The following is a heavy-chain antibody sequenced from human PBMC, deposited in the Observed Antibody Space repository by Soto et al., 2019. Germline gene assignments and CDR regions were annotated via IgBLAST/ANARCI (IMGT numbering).Heavy chain of an antibody. CDR1: GYTFTKYA. J-gene: IGHJ5*01. V-gene: IGHV1-18*04. Sequence: QVQLVQSGSEVAKPGASVRVSCTTSGYTFTKYAISWVRQAPGQGLEWMAWISTYNGDTKFAQRFQGRVTMTRDTSTSTAYMDLRSLKFDDTAVYYCARDPSNTSGNRVWFDSWGQGTLVTVSS. D-gene: IGHD6-19*01. CDR2: ISTYNGDT. CDR3: ARDPSNTSGNRVWFDS.